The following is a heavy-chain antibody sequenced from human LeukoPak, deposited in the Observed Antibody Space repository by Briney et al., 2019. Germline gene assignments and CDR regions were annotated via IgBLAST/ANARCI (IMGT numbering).Heavy chain of an antibody. Sequence: ASVKVSCKASGYTFTSYDINWVRQATGQGLEWMGWMNPNSGNTGYAQKFQGRVTMTRNTSISTAYMELSSLRSEDTAVYYCARESPDSSETNYYGMDVWGQGTTVTVSS. CDR2: MNPNSGNT. CDR1: GYTFTSYD. CDR3: ARESPDSSETNYYGMDV. V-gene: IGHV1-8*01. J-gene: IGHJ6*02. D-gene: IGHD3-22*01.